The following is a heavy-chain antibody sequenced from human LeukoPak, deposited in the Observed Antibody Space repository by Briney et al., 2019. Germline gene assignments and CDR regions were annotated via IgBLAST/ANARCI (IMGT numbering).Heavy chain of an antibody. J-gene: IGHJ4*02. CDR2: ISSSSSYI. D-gene: IGHD6-19*01. Sequence: GGSLRLSCAASGFNFSSYSMNWVRQAPGKGLEWVSSISSSSSYIYYADSVKGRFTISRDNAKNSLYLQMNSLRAQHTTAYYCARASVGYSSGWYVGTFDYGGQGTLVTVSS. V-gene: IGHV3-21*01. CDR1: GFNFSSYS. CDR3: ARASVGYSSGWYVGTFDY.